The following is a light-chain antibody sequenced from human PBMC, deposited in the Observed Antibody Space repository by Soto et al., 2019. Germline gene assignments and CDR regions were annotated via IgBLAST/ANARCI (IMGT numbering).Light chain of an antibody. V-gene: IGKV1-39*01. CDR1: QSIGNY. CDR2: AAS. CDR3: QQSYSLPRT. Sequence: DIQMTQSPSPLSAFVGDRVTITCRASQSIGNYLNWYQQKLGKAPKLLIYAASSLQSGVPSRFSGGGSGTDFTLTISSLQPEDFATYYCQQSYSLPRTFGQGTKVEIK. J-gene: IGKJ1*01.